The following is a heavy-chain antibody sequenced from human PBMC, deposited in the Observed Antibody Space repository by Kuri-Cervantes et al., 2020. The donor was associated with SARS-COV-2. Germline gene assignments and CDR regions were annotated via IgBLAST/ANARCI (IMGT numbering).Heavy chain of an antibody. J-gene: IGHJ4*02. V-gene: IGHV3-30*02. CDR2: IRYDGSNK. CDR3: ATALIVATVDY. CDR1: GFTFDDYA. Sequence: GESLKISCAASGFTFDDYAMHWVRQAPGKGLEWVAFIRYDGSNKYYADSVKGRFTISRDNSKNTLYLQMNSLRAEDTAVYYCATALIVATVDYWGQGTLVTVSS. D-gene: IGHD5-12*01.